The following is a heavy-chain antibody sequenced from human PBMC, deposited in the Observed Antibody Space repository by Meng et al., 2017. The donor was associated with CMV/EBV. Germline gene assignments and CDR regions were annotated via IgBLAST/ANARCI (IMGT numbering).Heavy chain of an antibody. J-gene: IGHJ4*02. CDR1: GFTFSSYS. D-gene: IGHD1-26*01. V-gene: IGHV3-74*01. CDR3: ARDQWEHYFDF. Sequence: GESLKIPCAASGFTFSSYSMHLVRQAPGKGLVWVPRIRFDGGETSYADSVKGRFSISRDNAKNTVYLQMNSLRVEDTGVYYCARDQWEHYFDFWGQGALVTVSS. CDR2: IRFDGGET.